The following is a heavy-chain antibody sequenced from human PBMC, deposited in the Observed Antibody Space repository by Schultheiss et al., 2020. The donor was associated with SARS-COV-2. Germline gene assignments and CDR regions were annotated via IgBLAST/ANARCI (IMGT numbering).Heavy chain of an antibody. V-gene: IGHV1-18*01. D-gene: IGHD6-13*01. J-gene: IGHJ4*02. CDR3: AKDHSGIAAAGTYDY. CDR2: ISAYNGNT. CDR1: GYTFTSYG. Sequence: GGSLRLSCKASGYTFTSYGISWVRQAPGQGLEWMGWISAYNGNTNYAQKLQGRVTMTTDTSTSTAYMELRSLRSDDTAVYYCAKDHSGIAAAGTYDYWGQGTLVTVSS.